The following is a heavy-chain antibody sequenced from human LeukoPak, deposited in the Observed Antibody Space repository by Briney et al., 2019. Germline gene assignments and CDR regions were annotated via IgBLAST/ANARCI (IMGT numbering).Heavy chain of an antibody. Sequence: GGSLRLSCAASGFTFSSYEMNWVRQAPGKGLEWVSYISSSGYTMYYADSVKGRFTIPRDNAKNSLYLQMNSLRAEDTAVYYCARAHPSGWFYFDYWGQGTLVTVSS. CDR3: ARAHPSGWFYFDY. V-gene: IGHV3-48*03. CDR2: ISSSGYTM. J-gene: IGHJ4*02. CDR1: GFTFSSYE. D-gene: IGHD6-19*01.